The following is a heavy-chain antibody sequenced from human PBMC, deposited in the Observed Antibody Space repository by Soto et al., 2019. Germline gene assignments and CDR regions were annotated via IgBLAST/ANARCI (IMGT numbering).Heavy chain of an antibody. CDR3: ARVPELSRTERVPGRYGMDV. V-gene: IGHV1-69*13. D-gene: IGHD1-1*01. Sequence: SVKVSCKASGGTFSSYAISWVRQAPGQGLEWMGGIIPIFGTANYAQKFQGRVTITADESTSTAYMELSSLRSEDTAVYYCARVPELSRTERVPGRYGMDVWGQGTTVTVSS. J-gene: IGHJ6*02. CDR2: IIPIFGTA. CDR1: GGTFSSYA.